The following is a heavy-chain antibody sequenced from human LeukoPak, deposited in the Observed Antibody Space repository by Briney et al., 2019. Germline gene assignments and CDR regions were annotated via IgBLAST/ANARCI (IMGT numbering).Heavy chain of an antibody. J-gene: IGHJ4*02. CDR1: GFTFSSYG. V-gene: IGHV3-21*01. CDR2: IISSRSYI. Sequence: GGALRLSCGASGFTFSSYGMNWVRQAPGKGLGWGSSIISSRSYIYYADSVKGRFTNSRGNVKNYLYLQMNSLRAEDTAVYYCARAAYSSGWYPVLCFDYWGQGTLVTVSS. D-gene: IGHD6-19*01. CDR3: ARAAYSSGWYPVLCFDY.